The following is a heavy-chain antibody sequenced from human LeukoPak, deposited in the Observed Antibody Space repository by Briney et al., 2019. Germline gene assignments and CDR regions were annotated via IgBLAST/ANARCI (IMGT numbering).Heavy chain of an antibody. CDR2: ISGGGDST. CDR3: AKDAPYVDMATMVKAYFFDY. Sequence: GGSLGLSCAASGFTFGNNAMSWVRQAPGKGLEWVSGISGGGDSTSYADSVKGRFTISRDNSRNTLYLQMNSLRAEDTAIYYCAKDAPYVDMATMVKAYFFDYWGQGTLVTVSS. D-gene: IGHD5-24*01. V-gene: IGHV3-23*01. CDR1: GFTFGNNA. J-gene: IGHJ4*02.